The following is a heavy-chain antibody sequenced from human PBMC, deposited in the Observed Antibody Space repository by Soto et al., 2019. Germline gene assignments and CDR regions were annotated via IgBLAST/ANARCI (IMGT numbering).Heavy chain of an antibody. CDR3: AKDCRRLAVTGSAFDS. CDR2: ISGSGGHS. J-gene: IGHJ4*02. Sequence: EVQLLESGGGFVQPGGSLRLSCAASGFTFNDYAMAWVRQAPGQGLEWVSSISGSGGHSSYVDSVRGRFTISRDNVNNILSLEMSDLRAEDTALYYCAKDCRRLAVTGSAFDSWGQGALVTVSS. V-gene: IGHV3-23*01. CDR1: GFTFNDYA. D-gene: IGHD6-19*01.